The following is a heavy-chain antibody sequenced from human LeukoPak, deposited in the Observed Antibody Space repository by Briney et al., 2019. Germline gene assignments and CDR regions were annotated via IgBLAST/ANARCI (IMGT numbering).Heavy chain of an antibody. V-gene: IGHV3-48*03. CDR1: GFTFDDYA. J-gene: IGHJ6*03. Sequence: PGGSLRLSCAASGFTFDDYAMHWVRQAPGKGLEWVSYISSSGSTIYYADSVKGRFTISRDNAKNSLYLQMNSLRSEDTALYYCARAAGSGYYFYMDVWGKGTTVTVSS. CDR3: ARAAGSGYYFYMDV. CDR2: ISSSGSTI.